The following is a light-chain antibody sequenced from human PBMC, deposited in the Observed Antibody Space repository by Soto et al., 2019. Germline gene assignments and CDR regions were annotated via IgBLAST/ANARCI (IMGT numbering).Light chain of an antibody. V-gene: IGKV1-39*01. J-gene: IGKJ5*01. CDR3: QQSFSTPIT. Sequence: DIQMTQSPSSLSASVGDRVTITCRASQSIRSHLIWYQQRPGKAPKXLIYAASSLQSGVPSRFSGSGSGTDFTLIISRLQPEDFATYDGQQSFSTPITFGQGTRLEIK. CDR1: QSIRSH. CDR2: AAS.